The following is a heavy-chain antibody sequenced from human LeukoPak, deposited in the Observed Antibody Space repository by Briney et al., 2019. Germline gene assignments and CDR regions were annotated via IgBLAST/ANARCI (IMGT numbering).Heavy chain of an antibody. V-gene: IGHV3-49*03. CDR1: GFTFGDYA. CDR3: QKYSSSSFDF. D-gene: IGHD6-6*01. Sequence: GGSLRLSCTGSGFTFGDYAISWFRQAPGKGLEWVSFVRCKIYAETTEYAASVKGRFTISRDDSKSIAYLQMNSLKTEDTAVYYCQKYSSSSFDFWGQGTLVTVSS. CDR2: VRCKIYAETT. J-gene: IGHJ4*02.